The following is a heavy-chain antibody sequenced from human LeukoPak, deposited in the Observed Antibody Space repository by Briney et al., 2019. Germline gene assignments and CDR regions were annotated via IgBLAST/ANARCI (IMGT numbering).Heavy chain of an antibody. CDR1: GYSFSNYW. V-gene: IGHV5-51*01. J-gene: IGHJ4*02. D-gene: IGHD2-21*02. Sequence: GESLKISCEGSGYSFSNYWIGWVRQMPGKGLGWMGIIYPGDYETRFSPSFQGLVTISVDKSISTAYLQWSSLKASDTAMYYCAIPPGYCGNDCSFDHWGQGTLVTVGS. CDR3: AIPPGYCGNDCSFDH. CDR2: IYPGDYET.